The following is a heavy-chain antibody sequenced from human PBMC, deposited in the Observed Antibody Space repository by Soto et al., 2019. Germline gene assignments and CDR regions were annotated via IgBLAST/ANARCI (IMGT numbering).Heavy chain of an antibody. Sequence: ASVKVSFKASGYTFTSYYMHWLRQAPGQGLEWMGIINPSGGSTSYAQKFQGRVTMTRDTSTSTVYMELSSLRSEDTAVYYCARDQGYYDSSGYYNYYYGMDVWGQGTTVTVSS. J-gene: IGHJ6*02. D-gene: IGHD3-22*01. CDR1: GYTFTSYY. CDR2: INPSGGST. CDR3: ARDQGYYDSSGYYNYYYGMDV. V-gene: IGHV1-46*01.